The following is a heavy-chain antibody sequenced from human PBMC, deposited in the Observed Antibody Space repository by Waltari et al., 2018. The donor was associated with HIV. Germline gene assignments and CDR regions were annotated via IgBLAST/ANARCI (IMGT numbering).Heavy chain of an antibody. Sequence: QVQLVESGGGVVQPGKSLRLSCAASGFSLSNYGMHWVRQAPGKGPDWVALIWYDGTNQYYGASWKGRFTISRDISKNTLYLPMNSLRAEDTAVYFCARDLALDSWGPGTLVTVSS. CDR3: ARDLALDS. V-gene: IGHV3-33*01. CDR1: GFSLSNYG. J-gene: IGHJ4*02. CDR2: IWYDGTNQ.